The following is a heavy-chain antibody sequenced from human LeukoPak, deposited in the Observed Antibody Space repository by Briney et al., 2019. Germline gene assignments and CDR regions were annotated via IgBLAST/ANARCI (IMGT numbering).Heavy chain of an antibody. CDR3: ARVGYYYTSGSLNLNWFDP. CDR2: ISSSGDDT. Sequence: PGGSLRLSCAASGFTFARNSMSWVRQAPGKGLEWVSGISSSGDDTYYRDSVRGRFTVSRDNAKNSLYLQMNSLRAEDTAVYYCARVGYYYTSGSLNLNWFDPWGQGTLVTVSS. D-gene: IGHD3-10*01. CDR1: GFTFARNS. J-gene: IGHJ5*02. V-gene: IGHV3-23*01.